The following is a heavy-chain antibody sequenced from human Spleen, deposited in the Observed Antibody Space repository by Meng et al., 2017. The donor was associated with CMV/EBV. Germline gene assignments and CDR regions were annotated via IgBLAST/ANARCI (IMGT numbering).Heavy chain of an antibody. V-gene: IGHV4-34*01. D-gene: IGHD5-12*01. Sequence: GSFSGHYWSLIRQPPGKGLEWIGEINHSGSTTYNPSLKSRVTISVDASKNQFSLKLTSVTAADTAVYYCARGSWVYSDDDETTGLDYWGPGTLVTVSS. CDR1: GSFSGHY. CDR3: ARGSWVYSDDDETTGLDY. CDR2: INHSGST. J-gene: IGHJ4*02.